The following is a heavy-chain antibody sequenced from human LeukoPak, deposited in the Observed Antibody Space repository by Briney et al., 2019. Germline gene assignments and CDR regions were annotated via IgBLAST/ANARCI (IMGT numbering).Heavy chain of an antibody. V-gene: IGHV1-2*02. J-gene: IGHJ4*02. CDR1: GYTFTGYY. CDR3: ARDRGYGDLLIDY. D-gene: IGHD4-17*01. Sequence: GASVKVSCKASGYTFTGYYMHWVRQAPGQGLEWMGWINPNSGGTNYAQKFQGRVTMTRDTTISTAYMELSRLRSDDTAVYYCARDRGYGDLLIDYWGQGTLVTVSS. CDR2: INPNSGGT.